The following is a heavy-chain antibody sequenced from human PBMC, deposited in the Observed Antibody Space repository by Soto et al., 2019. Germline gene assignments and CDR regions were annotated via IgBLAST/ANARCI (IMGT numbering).Heavy chain of an antibody. D-gene: IGHD5-18*01. Sequence: EVQLVESGGGLVQPGASLTLSCAASGFTFSSYWMHWVRQAPGKGLVWVSRIKSDGSGTYYADSGKGRLTISRDNAKNALYLQMNSLRVEATAVYFCARGDGDRYDGHGYLGRHWGQGTLVTVSS. CDR2: IKSDGSGT. V-gene: IGHV3-74*01. CDR3: ARGDGDRYDGHGYLGRH. J-gene: IGHJ4*02. CDR1: GFTFSSYW.